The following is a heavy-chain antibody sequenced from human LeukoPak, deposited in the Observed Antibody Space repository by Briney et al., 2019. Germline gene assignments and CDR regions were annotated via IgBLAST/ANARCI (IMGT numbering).Heavy chain of an antibody. J-gene: IGHJ4*02. Sequence: GGSLRLSCAASGFTFNSYSMNWVRQAPGEGLEWVSYISSRSGTRKYADSVKGRFTISRDNANNSLYLQMNRLRAEDTAVYYCARVVEWELLPLDYWGQGTLVTVSS. CDR3: ARVVEWELLPLDY. CDR2: ISSRSGTR. CDR1: GFTFNSYS. V-gene: IGHV3-48*01. D-gene: IGHD1-26*01.